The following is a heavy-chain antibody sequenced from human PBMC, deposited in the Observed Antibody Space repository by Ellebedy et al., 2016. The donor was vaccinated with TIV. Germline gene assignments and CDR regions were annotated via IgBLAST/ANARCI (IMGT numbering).Heavy chain of an antibody. V-gene: IGHV4-59*01. CDR2: IYYSGST. CDR1: GGSISSYY. J-gene: IGHJ6*02. Sequence: SETLSLXXTVSGGSISSYYWSWIRQPPGKGLEWIGYIYYSGSTNYNPSLKSRVTISVDTSKNQFSLKLSSVTAADTAVYYCARDDRYLGIAVAGTGGMDVWGQGTTVTVSS. CDR3: ARDDRYLGIAVAGTGGMDV. D-gene: IGHD6-19*01.